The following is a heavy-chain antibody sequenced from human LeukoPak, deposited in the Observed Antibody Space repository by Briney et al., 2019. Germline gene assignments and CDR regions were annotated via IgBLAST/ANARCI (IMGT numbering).Heavy chain of an antibody. Sequence: GGSLRLSCAASGFTFSDFEINWVRQAPGKGLEWVSYISDSGSTKYYADSVKGRFTISRDNAKSSLYLQMNGLRAEDTAVYYYARERGQWLDFDYWGQGTLVTVSS. CDR2: ISDSGSTK. CDR1: GFTFSDFE. V-gene: IGHV3-48*03. J-gene: IGHJ4*02. D-gene: IGHD6-19*01. CDR3: ARERGQWLDFDY.